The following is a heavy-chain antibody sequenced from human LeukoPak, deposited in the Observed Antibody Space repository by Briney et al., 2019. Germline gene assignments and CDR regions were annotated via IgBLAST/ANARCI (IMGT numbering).Heavy chain of an antibody. CDR1: GYTFTGYY. V-gene: IGHV1-2*02. Sequence: ASVKVSYKASGYTFTGYYMHWVRQAPGQGLEWMGWINPNSGGTNYAQKFQGRVTMTSDTSISTAYMELSRLRSDDTAVYCCAGDLVYDSSGFFDPWGQGTLVTVSS. J-gene: IGHJ5*02. CDR3: AGDLVYDSSGFFDP. D-gene: IGHD3-22*01. CDR2: INPNSGGT.